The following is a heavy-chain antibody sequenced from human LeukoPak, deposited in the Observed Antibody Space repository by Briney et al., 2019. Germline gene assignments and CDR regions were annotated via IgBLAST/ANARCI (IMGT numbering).Heavy chain of an antibody. CDR1: GGSFSGYY. CDR2: INHSGST. V-gene: IGHV4-34*01. D-gene: IGHD5-18*01. CDR3: ASRTAMVTWAY. J-gene: IGHJ4*02. Sequence: PSETLSLTCAVSGGSFSGYYWSWIRQPPGKGLEWIGEINHSGSTNYNPSLKSRVTISADTSKNQCSLKRSSATAADTAVYYCASRTAMVTWAYWGQGTLVTVSS.